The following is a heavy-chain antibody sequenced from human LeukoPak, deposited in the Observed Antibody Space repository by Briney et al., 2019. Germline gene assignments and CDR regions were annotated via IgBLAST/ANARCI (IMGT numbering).Heavy chain of an antibody. CDR2: ISYSGSP. J-gene: IGHJ4*02. CDR3: ARDTYYYDSSGYYYFDY. V-gene: IGHV4-59*12. D-gene: IGHD3-22*01. CDR1: GGSFSGYY. Sequence: SETLSLTCAVYGGSFSGYYWSWIRQPPGKGLEWIGYISYSGSPNYNPSLKSRVTMSVDTSKNQFSLKLSSVTAADTAVYYCARDTYYYDSSGYYYFDYWGQGTLVTVSS.